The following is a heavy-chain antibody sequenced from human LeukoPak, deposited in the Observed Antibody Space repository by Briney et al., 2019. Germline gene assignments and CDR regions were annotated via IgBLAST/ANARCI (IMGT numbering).Heavy chain of an antibody. CDR1: GYTFTSYG. J-gene: IGHJ4*02. Sequence: GASVKVSCKASGYTFTSYGISWVRQAPGQGLEWMGWISAYNGNTNYAQKLQGRVTMTTDTSTSTAYMELRSLRSDDTAVYYCARSGLGLSPVGSFDYWGQGTLVTVSS. CDR2: ISAYNGNT. V-gene: IGHV1-18*01. CDR3: ARSGLGLSPVGSFDY. D-gene: IGHD4-23*01.